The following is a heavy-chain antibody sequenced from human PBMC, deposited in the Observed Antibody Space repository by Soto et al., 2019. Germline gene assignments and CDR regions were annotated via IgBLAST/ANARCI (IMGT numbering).Heavy chain of an antibody. CDR3: AVSDYYDSSGYYRPHYFDY. V-gene: IGHV1-69*01. D-gene: IGHD3-22*01. CDR2: IIPIFGTA. J-gene: IGHJ4*02. Sequence: QVQLVQSGAEVKKPGSSVKVSCKASGGTFSSYAISWVRQAPGQGLEWMGVIIPIFGTANYAQKFQGRVTITADESTSTAYMELSSLRSEDTAVYYCAVSDYYDSSGYYRPHYFDYWGQGTLVTVSS. CDR1: GGTFSSYA.